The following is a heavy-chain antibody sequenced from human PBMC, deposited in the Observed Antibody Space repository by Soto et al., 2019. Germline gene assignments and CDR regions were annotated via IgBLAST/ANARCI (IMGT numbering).Heavy chain of an antibody. J-gene: IGHJ5*02. V-gene: IGHV1-46*01. CDR3: ARARGWFDP. CDR1: GLTFTSYY. D-gene: IGHD3-10*01. Sequence: ASVKVSCKASGLTFTSYYMHWVRQAPGQGLEWMGVINPNGGSTDYAQKFQGRVTMTRDTSTSTVYMELNSLTSDDTAVYYCARARGWFDPWGQGTLVTVSS. CDR2: INPNGGST.